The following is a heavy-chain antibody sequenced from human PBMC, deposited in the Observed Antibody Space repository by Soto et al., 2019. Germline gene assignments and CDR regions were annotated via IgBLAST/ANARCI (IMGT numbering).Heavy chain of an antibody. CDR3: ARDVSTGRGDFFES. CDR1: GASMNNYY. J-gene: IGHJ4*02. CDR2: MYASGGS. V-gene: IGHV4-4*07. Sequence: SETLSLTCTISGASMNNYYWSWIRQSAGGRLEWIGRMYASGGSNYNPALNGRAILSVDTSKNQFSLTLAAVTAADTAVYFCARDVSTGRGDFFESWGQGTLVTVSS. D-gene: IGHD1-1*01.